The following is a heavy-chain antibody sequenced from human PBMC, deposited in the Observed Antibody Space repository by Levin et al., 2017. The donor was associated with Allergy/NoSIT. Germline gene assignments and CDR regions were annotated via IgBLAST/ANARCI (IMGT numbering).Heavy chain of an antibody. J-gene: IGHJ4*02. D-gene: IGHD2-2*01. CDR1: GFTFRNYY. CDR2: VFSDGSIT. V-gene: IGHV3-74*01. Sequence: QPGGSLRLSCAASGFTFRNYYMHWVRQAPGKGLVWVSRVFSDGSITDYADSVKGRFTISRDNARNTLYLQMNSLRAEDTAVYYCARGGCSSTSCLDNWGQGILVTVSS. CDR3: ARGGCSSTSCLDN.